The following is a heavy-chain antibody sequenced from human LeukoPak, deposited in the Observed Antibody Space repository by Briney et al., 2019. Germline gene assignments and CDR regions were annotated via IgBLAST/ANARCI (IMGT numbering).Heavy chain of an antibody. CDR2: LSGSGANT. V-gene: IGHV3-23*01. D-gene: IGHD6-19*01. Sequence: PGGSLRLSCSASGFIFSAYAMSWVRRTPGKGLEWVSSLSGSGANTYYADSAKGRFSISRDNSKNTLYLEMNSLRVDDTAVYYCAKARTQWLAPRRFDYWGPGTLVTVSS. CDR3: AKARTQWLAPRRFDY. J-gene: IGHJ4*02. CDR1: GFIFSAYA.